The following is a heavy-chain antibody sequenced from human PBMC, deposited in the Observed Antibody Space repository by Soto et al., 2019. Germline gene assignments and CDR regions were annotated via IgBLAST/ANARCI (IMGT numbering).Heavy chain of an antibody. D-gene: IGHD3-10*01. V-gene: IGHV3-7*01. J-gene: IGHJ4*02. CDR1: GFTFSSSW. Sequence: EVQLVESGGVLVQPGGSLKVSCAASGFTFSSSWMNWVRQAPGKGLEWVANIKGDGSEEYYVASVRGRFTISRDNAKSSLSLQMNSLRAEDTAVYYCAAGFPPDYWGQGTLVTVSS. CDR3: AAGFPPDY. CDR2: IKGDGSEE.